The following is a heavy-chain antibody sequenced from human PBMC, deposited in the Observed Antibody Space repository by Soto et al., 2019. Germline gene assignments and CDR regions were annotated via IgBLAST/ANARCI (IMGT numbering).Heavy chain of an antibody. CDR1: GFTFSSYG. J-gene: IGHJ6*02. D-gene: IGHD6-19*01. V-gene: IGHV3-30*18. Sequence: QVQLVESGGGVVQPGRSLRLSCAASGFTFSSYGMHWVRQAPGKGLEWVAVISYDGSNKYYADSVKGRFTISRDNSKNTLYLQMNSLRAEDTDVYYCAKDSERIKGEQWSEVTYYYYGMDVWGQGTTVTVSS. CDR2: ISYDGSNK. CDR3: AKDSERIKGEQWSEVTYYYYGMDV.